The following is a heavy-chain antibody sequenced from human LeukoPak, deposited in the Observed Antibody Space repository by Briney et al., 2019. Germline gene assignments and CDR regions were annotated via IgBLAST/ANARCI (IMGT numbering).Heavy chain of an antibody. CDR3: ARTMVRGVIKYYYYYMDV. V-gene: IGHV1-8*01. CDR2: MNPNSGNT. D-gene: IGHD3-10*01. J-gene: IGHJ6*03. CDR1: GYTFTSYD. Sequence: ASVKVSCKASGYTFTSYDINWVRQATGQGLEWMGWMNPNSGNTGYAQKFQGRVTMTRNTSISTAYMELSSLRSEDTAVYYCARTMVRGVIKYYYYYMDVWGKGTTVTVSS.